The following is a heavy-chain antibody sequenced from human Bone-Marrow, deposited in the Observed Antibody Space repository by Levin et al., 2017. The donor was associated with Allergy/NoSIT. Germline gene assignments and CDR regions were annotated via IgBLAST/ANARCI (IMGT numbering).Heavy chain of an antibody. V-gene: IGHV4/OR15-8*02. CDR1: GDSVSSTNW. Sequence: SETLSLTCVVSGDSVSSTNWWSWLRQSPGKGLEWIGEIHHSKNTNYNPSFTSRVTISMDRSMNQFSLKLTSVTAADTAVYYCARDPEGDPLRAFDYWGQGSLVTVYS. CDR3: ARDPEGDPLRAFDY. CDR2: IHHSKNT. J-gene: IGHJ4*02.